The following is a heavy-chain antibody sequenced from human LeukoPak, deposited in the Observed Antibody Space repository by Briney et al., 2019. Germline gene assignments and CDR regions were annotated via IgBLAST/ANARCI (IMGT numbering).Heavy chain of an antibody. J-gene: IGHJ4*02. V-gene: IGHV3-74*01. Sequence: GGSLRLSCAASGFTFSGYWMHWVRQAPGKGLVWVSRINSDGTSTNYADSVKGRFTISRDNAKNTLYLQMNSLRAEDTAVYYCARDSPIYSGSYFFDYWGQGTLVTVSS. D-gene: IGHD1-26*01. CDR2: INSDGTST. CDR3: ARDSPIYSGSYFFDY. CDR1: GFTFSGYW.